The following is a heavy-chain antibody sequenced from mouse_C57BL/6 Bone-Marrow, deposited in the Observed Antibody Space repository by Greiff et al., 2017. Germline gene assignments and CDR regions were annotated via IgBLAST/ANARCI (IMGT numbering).Heavy chain of an antibody. D-gene: IGHD2-4*01. CDR1: GYSFTDYN. CDR2: INPNYGTT. Sequence: EVKLQESGPELVKPGASVKISCKASGYSFTDYNMNWVKQSNGKSLEWIGVINPNYGTTSYNQKFKGKATMTVDQSSSTAYMQLNSLTSEDSAVYYCARGYDYDYAMDYWGQGTSVTVSS. CDR3: ARGYDYDYAMDY. V-gene: IGHV1-39*01. J-gene: IGHJ4*01.